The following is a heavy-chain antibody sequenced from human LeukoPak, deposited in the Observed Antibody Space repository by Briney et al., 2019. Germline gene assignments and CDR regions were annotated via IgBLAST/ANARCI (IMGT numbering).Heavy chain of an antibody. CDR2: ISSSGSTI. CDR3: ARVRGTGRSQYYFDY. Sequence: GGSLRLSCAASGFTFSDYYMSWIRQAPGKGLEWVSYISSSGSTIYYADSVKGRFTISRDNAKNSLYLQMNSLRAEDTAVYYCARVRGTGRSQYYFDYWGQGTLVTVSS. D-gene: IGHD1-1*01. J-gene: IGHJ4*02. CDR1: GFTFSDYY. V-gene: IGHV3-11*04.